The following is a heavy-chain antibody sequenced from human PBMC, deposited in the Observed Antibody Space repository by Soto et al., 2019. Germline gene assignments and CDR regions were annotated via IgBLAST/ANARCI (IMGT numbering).Heavy chain of an antibody. CDR2: FHGSGNS. J-gene: IGHJ4*02. Sequence: EPLSLTVTFSGECFSTFYWPWVGPPPGKGLEWIGYFHGSGNSGYNPSLENRVSIGLCRSANQFYMTLSSVSAADTAIYYCERGTRALTTSVFAYWGQG. V-gene: IGHV4-59*01. CDR3: ERGTRALTTSVFAY. D-gene: IGHD3-3*01. CDR1: GECFSTFY.